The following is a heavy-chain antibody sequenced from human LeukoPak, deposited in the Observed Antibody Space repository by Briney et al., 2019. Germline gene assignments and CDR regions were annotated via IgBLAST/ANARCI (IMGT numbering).Heavy chain of an antibody. CDR3: AKADGRYCSGGSCPQDY. Sequence: GGSLRLSCAASGFTFSSYAMSWVRQAPGKGLEWVPAISGSGGSTYYADSVKGRFTISRDNSKNTLYLQMNSLRAEDTAVYYCAKADGRYCSGGSCPQDYWGQGTLVTVSS. V-gene: IGHV3-23*01. CDR1: GFTFSSYA. CDR2: ISGSGGST. J-gene: IGHJ4*02. D-gene: IGHD2-15*01.